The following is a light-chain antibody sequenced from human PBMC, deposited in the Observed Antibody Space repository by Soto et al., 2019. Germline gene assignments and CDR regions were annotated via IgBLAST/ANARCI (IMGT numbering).Light chain of an antibody. Sequence: DIQMTQSPSTLSASVGDTVTITCRASQTISGWLAWYQQRPGKAPNLLIFDASTLESGVPSRFSGSGSGTTFTLTISSLQSDDVATYYCLQYNGYYRTLGQGTKVDIK. J-gene: IGKJ1*01. CDR2: DAS. V-gene: IGKV1-5*01. CDR3: LQYNGYYRT. CDR1: QTISGW.